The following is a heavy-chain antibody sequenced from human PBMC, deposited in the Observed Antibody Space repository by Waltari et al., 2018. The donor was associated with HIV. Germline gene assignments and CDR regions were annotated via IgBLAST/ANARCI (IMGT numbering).Heavy chain of an antibody. CDR2: ISGYNATT. V-gene: IGHV1-18*01. J-gene: IGHJ6*02. Sequence: QVHLVQSGAEVKMPGASVRVSCKTSGYIFTNYGVSWVRQAPGQGLEWLGWISGYNATTNYARRLQGRVTLTTDTSTSTAYMELRSLRSDDTAVYYCARGLGGSYYYGVDVWGQGTTVTVS. CDR3: ARGLGGSYYYGVDV. CDR1: GYIFTNYG.